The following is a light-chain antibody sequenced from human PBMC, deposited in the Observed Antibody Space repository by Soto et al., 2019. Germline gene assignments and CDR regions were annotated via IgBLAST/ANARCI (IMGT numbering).Light chain of an antibody. CDR2: DAS. J-gene: IGKJ5*01. CDR3: QQFTHYHGT. CDR1: QGVDKA. Sequence: AIQLPQSPSSLSASVGDRVTIICRASQGVDKALAWYQQKPGKAPRLLIFDASSLETGIPARFSGSGSGTDFTLTISSLEPEDFATYYCQQFTHYHGTFGQGTRLEIK. V-gene: IGKV1D-13*01.